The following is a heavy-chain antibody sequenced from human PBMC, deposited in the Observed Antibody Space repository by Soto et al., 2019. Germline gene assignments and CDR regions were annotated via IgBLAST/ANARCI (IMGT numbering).Heavy chain of an antibody. Sequence: QVQLVQSGAEVKKPGASVKVSCKASGYTFTSYGISWVRQAPGQGLEWMGWIRAYNGNTNYAQKLQGRVTMTTDTSTSTAYMELRSLRSDDTAVYYCARDFVLDYYDSSGYYSDAFDIWGQGTMVTVSS. CDR2: IRAYNGNT. J-gene: IGHJ3*02. CDR1: GYTFTSYG. D-gene: IGHD3-22*01. CDR3: ARDFVLDYYDSSGYYSDAFDI. V-gene: IGHV1-18*04.